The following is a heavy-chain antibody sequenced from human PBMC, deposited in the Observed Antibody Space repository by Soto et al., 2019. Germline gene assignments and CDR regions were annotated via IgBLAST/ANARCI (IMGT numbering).Heavy chain of an antibody. CDR1: GGTFSSYA. D-gene: IGHD1-1*01. CDR3: ATTRNWNAVRYYYGMDV. CDR2: IIPIFGTA. Sequence: QVQLVQSGDEVKKPGSSVKVSCKASGGTFSSYAISWVRQAPGQGLEWMGGIIPIFGTADYAQKFPGRVTISADESTRAAYMELSRLRSEDTAVSYCATTRNWNAVRYYYGMDVWGQGTTVTVS. J-gene: IGHJ6*02. V-gene: IGHV1-69*12.